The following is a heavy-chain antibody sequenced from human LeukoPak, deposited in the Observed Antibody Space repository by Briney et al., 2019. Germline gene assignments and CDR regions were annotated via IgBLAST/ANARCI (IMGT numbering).Heavy chain of an antibody. D-gene: IGHD2-21*01. CDR1: GYTFTSYG. J-gene: IGHJ4*02. CDR3: ARIAISGTPGKDLDY. Sequence: ASVKVSCTASGYTFTSYGIGWVRQARGQGLEWVGWVSPYNSNTNPAQNLQGRVTMTTDTSTSTAYMELRSLRSDDTAVYYCARIAISGTPGKDLDYWGQGTLVTVSS. CDR2: VSPYNSNT. V-gene: IGHV1-18*01.